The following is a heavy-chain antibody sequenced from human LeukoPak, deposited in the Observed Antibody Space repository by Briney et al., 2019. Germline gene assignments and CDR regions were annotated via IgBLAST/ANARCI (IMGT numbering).Heavy chain of an antibody. CDR1: GGSISRYY. Sequence: PSETLSLTCTVSGGSISRYYWSWLRQPPGKGMEGIGYIYYSGSTNYNPSLKSRVTISVDTAKNQFSLKLSSVTAADTAVYYCARANRYAGGDRHFDYWGQGTLVTVSS. J-gene: IGHJ4*02. V-gene: IGHV4-59*01. CDR2: IYYSGST. D-gene: IGHD1-14*01. CDR3: ARANRYAGGDRHFDY.